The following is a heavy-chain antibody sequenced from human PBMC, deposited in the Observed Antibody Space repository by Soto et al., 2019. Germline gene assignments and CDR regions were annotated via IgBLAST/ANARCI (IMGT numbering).Heavy chain of an antibody. CDR2: ISYDGSNK. V-gene: IGHV3-30*18. CDR1: GFTFSSYG. J-gene: IGHJ6*02. CDR3: AKDQECISTSCHRPNYYYGMDV. Sequence: QVQLVESGGGVVQPGRSLRLSCAASGFTFSSYGMHWVRQAPGKGLEWVAVISYDGSNKYYADSVKGRFTISRDNSKNTLYLQRNSLRAEDTAVYYCAKDQECISTSCHRPNYYYGMDVWGQGTTVTVS. D-gene: IGHD2-2*01.